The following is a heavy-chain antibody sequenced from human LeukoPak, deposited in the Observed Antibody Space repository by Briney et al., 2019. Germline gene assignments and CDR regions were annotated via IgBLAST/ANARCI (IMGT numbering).Heavy chain of an antibody. D-gene: IGHD4-23*01. Sequence: PGGSLRLSCAASGFTFSSYGMHWVRQAPGKGLEWVAFIRYDGSNKYYADSVKGRFTISRDNSKNTLYLQMNSLRAEDTAVYYCAKGYYGGKLLLVRSRYNWFDPWGQGTLVTVSS. CDR2: IRYDGSNK. V-gene: IGHV3-30*02. CDR3: AKGYYGGKLLLVRSRYNWFDP. J-gene: IGHJ5*02. CDR1: GFTFSSYG.